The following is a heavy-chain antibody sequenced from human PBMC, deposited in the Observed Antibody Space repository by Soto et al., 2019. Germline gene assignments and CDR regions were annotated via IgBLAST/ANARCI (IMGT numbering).Heavy chain of an antibody. J-gene: IGHJ5*02. CDR2: INPNSGGT. D-gene: IGHD5-12*01. CDR3: ARGGRRGYNELDP. CDR1: GYTFTAYY. V-gene: IGHV1-2*02. Sequence: QVQLVQSGAEVKEPGASVKVSCKASGYTFTAYYMHWVRQAPGQGLEWMGWINPNSGGTYHAQNFQGRVTMTRDTSTTTAYMELASLRSDDTAVYYCARGGRRGYNELDPWGHGTLVIVSS.